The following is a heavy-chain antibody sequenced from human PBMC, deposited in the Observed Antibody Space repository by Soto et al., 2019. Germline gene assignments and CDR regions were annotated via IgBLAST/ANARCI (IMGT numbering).Heavy chain of an antibody. D-gene: IGHD5-12*01. V-gene: IGHV1-46*01. CDR3: AREMATIRGVYFDY. CDR1: GYTFTSYY. CDR2: IDPSSGSA. Sequence: GASVKVSCKASGYTFTSYYMHWVRQAPGPGLEWMGIIDPSSGSAKYAQKFQGRVTMTRDTSTNTVYMDLSSLRSEDTAVYHCAREMATIRGVYFDYWGQGTLVTVSS. J-gene: IGHJ4*02.